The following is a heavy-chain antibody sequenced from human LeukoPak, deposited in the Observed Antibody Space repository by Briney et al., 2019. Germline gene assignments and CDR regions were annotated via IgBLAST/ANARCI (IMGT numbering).Heavy chain of an antibody. D-gene: IGHD6-19*01. V-gene: IGHV4-34*01. CDR1: GGSFSGYY. CDR2: IYYSGST. CDR3: ARESYSSGWYGGHFDY. J-gene: IGHJ4*02. Sequence: NPSETLSLTCAVYGGSFSGYYWSWIRQPPGKGLEWIGSIYYSGSTYYNPSLKSRVTISVDTSKNQFSLKLSSVTAADTAVYYCARESYSSGWYGGHFDYWGQGTLVTVSS.